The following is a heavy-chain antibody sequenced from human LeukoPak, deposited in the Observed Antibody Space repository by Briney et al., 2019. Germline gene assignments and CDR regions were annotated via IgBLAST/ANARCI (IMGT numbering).Heavy chain of an antibody. CDR2: ISAYNGNT. CDR1: GYTFTSYG. Sequence: ASVKVSCKASGYTFTSYGISWVRQAPGQGLEWMGWISAYNGNTNYAQKLQGRVTMTTDTSTSTAYMELRSLRSDDTAVYYCARDLYCSSTSCLSDYWGQGTLVTVSS. V-gene: IGHV1-18*01. J-gene: IGHJ4*02. D-gene: IGHD2-2*01. CDR3: ARDLYCSSTSCLSDY.